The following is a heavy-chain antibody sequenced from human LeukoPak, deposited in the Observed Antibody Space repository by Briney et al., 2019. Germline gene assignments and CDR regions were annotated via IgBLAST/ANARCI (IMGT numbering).Heavy chain of an antibody. Sequence: GGSLRLSCAASGFTFSGSALHWVRQASGKGLEWVGRIRSTAKGYATAYAASVKGRFTISRDDSKNTAYLQMNSLRAEDTAVFYCARAKRNGFDIWGQGTMVTVSS. CDR3: ARAKRNGFDI. CDR1: GFTFSGSA. V-gene: IGHV3-73*01. CDR2: IRSTAKGYAT. J-gene: IGHJ3*02.